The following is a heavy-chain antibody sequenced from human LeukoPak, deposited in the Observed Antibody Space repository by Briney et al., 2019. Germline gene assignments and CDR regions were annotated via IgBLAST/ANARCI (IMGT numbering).Heavy chain of an antibody. CDR1: GIIVSNNY. D-gene: IGHD5-18*01. J-gene: IGHJ4*02. V-gene: IGHV3-11*01. CDR2: ISSSGSTI. Sequence: GGSLRLSCAASGIIVSNNYMSWIRQAPGKGLEWVSYISSSGSTIHYADSVKGRFTISRDNAKNSLYLQMNSLRAEDTAVYYCARDGHGYPDFDYWGQGTLVTVSS. CDR3: ARDGHGYPDFDY.